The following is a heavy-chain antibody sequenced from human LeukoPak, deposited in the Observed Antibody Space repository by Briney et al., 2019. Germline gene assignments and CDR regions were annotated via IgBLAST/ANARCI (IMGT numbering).Heavy chain of an antibody. CDR2: IYQSGST. J-gene: IGHJ4*02. CDR3: ARSEINDYMRF. D-gene: IGHD4-11*01. CDR1: GYSIANGYH. V-gene: IGHV4-38-2*02. Sequence: PSETLSLTCTVSGYSIANGYHWAWVRQPPGKRLEWLGSIYQSGSTYDNLSFKSRLTMSVDTSKNQFSLKMRAVTAADTALYYCARSEINDYMRFWGQGILVTVSS.